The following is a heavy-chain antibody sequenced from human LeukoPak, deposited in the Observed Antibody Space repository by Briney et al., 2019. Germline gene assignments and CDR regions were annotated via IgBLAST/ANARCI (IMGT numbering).Heavy chain of an antibody. J-gene: IGHJ3*02. D-gene: IGHD6-13*01. CDR3: ARDRWYSSSPEGAFDI. Sequence: PGGSLRLSCAASGFTFSSYGMHWVRQAPGKGLEWVAVIWYDGSNKYYADSVKGRFTISRDNSKNTLYLQMNSLRAEDTAVYYCARDRWYSSSPEGAFDIWGQGTMVTVSS. CDR2: IWYDGSNK. CDR1: GFTFSSYG. V-gene: IGHV3-33*08.